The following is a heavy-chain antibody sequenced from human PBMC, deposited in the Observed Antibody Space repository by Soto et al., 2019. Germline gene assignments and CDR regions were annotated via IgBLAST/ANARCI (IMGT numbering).Heavy chain of an antibody. CDR1: EFSSRSQD. CDR2: SRTRVKNPST. Sequence: GGPLRLSCTVSAESEFSSRSQDMDRVRQAPGKGREWVGRSRTRVKNPSTAYAESMQGRLTISRDESKKTVYLQIHSLKNDDTAVYYCSRVDPSAKSHDYWGKGTPVTVSS. J-gene: IGHJ4*02. D-gene: IGHD2-15*01. CDR3: SRVDPSAKSHDY. V-gene: IGHV3-72*01.